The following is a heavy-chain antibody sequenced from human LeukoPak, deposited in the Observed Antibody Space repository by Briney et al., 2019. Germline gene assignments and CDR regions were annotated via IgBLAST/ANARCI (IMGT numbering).Heavy chain of an antibody. D-gene: IGHD6-13*01. CDR2: ITADNGNT. V-gene: IGHV1-18*01. CDR1: GYTFTSYG. J-gene: IGHJ3*02. CDR3: ARDGVAAAGPNAFDI. Sequence: GASVKVSCKASGYTFTSYGLSWVRQAPGQGPEWMGWITADNGNTDYAQNLQGRVTMTTDTSTNTAYMELRSLRSDDTAVYYCARDGVAAAGPNAFDIWGQGTMVTVSS.